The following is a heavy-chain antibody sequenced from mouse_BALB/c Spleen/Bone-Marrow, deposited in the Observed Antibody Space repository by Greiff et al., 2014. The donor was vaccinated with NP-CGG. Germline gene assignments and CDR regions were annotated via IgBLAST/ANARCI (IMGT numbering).Heavy chain of an antibody. CDR3: ARVRNRADY. V-gene: IGHV1-80*01. Sequence: VQLQQSGAELVRPGSSVKISCKASGYAFSSYRMNWVKQRPGQGLEWIGQIYPGDGDTNYNGKFKGKATLTADKSSSTAYMQLXXLTSEDSAVYFCARVRNRADYWGQGTTLTVSS. D-gene: IGHD3-3*01. CDR2: IYPGDGDT. CDR1: GYAFSSYR. J-gene: IGHJ2*01.